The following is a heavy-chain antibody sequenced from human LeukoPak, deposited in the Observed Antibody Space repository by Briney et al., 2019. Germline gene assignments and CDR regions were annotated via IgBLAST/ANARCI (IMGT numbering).Heavy chain of an antibody. CDR3: ARGNNPISSLDY. J-gene: IGHJ4*02. V-gene: IGHV4-61*02. Sequence: SETLSLTCTVSGGSISSGDYYWSWIRQPAGKGLEWIGRIYTSGSTNYNPSLKSRITISVDTSKNQFFLKLRSVTAADTAVYYRARGNNPISSLDYWGQGTLVTVSS. CDR1: GGSISSGDYY. CDR2: IYTSGST. D-gene: IGHD1/OR15-1a*01.